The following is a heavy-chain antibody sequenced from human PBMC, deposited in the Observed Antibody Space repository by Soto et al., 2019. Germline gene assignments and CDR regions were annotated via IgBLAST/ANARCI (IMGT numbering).Heavy chain of an antibody. D-gene: IGHD5-12*01. V-gene: IGHV1-8*01. J-gene: IGHJ4*02. Sequence: QVQLVQSGAEVKKPGASVKVSCKATGYTFTTYDINWVRQATGQGLEWMGWMNPNSGDTGYAQKFQGRVTMTRDTSISTAYMELSTRTSEDPAVYYCVRGLEWLRNYWGQGTLVTVSS. CDR1: GYTFTTYD. CDR2: MNPNSGDT. CDR3: VRGLEWLRNY.